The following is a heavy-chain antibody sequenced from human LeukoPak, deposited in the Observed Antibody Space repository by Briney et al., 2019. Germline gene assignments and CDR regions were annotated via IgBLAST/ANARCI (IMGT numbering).Heavy chain of an antibody. J-gene: IGHJ4*02. CDR2: ISTYNGNT. CDR3: ARFWTGFLPDY. CDR1: GYIFTTYE. Sequence: ASVKVSCKASGYIFTTYEIGWVRQAPGQGLEWMGWISTYNGNTAYLQKLQGRITMTTDISTNTVYMELRSLRSDDTAVYFCARFWTGFLPDYWGQGTQVTVSS. D-gene: IGHD3/OR15-3a*01. V-gene: IGHV1-18*01.